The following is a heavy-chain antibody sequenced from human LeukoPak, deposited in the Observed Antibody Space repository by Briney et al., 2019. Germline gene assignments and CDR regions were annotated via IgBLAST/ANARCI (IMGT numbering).Heavy chain of an antibody. J-gene: IGHJ6*03. CDR2: INHSGST. CDR1: GGSFSDYY. Sequence: SETLSLTCGVYGGSFSDYYWSWIRQPPGKGLEWIGEINHSGSTYYNPSLKSRVTISVDTSKNQFSLKLSSVTAADTAVYYCARVQVGTENYYYYYYMDVWGKGTTVTVSS. CDR3: ARVQVGTENYYYYYYMDV. V-gene: IGHV4-34*01. D-gene: IGHD1-1*01.